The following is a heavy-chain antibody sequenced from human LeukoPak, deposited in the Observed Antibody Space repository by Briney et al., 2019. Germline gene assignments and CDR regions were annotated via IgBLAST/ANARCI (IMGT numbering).Heavy chain of an antibody. Sequence: PWGSLRLSCAAPGFTFSSYAMSWVPPAPGQGLEWVSAISGSGGSTYYADSVKGRFTISRGNSKNTLYLQMNSLRAEDTAVYYCAKVVVAAEFDYWGQGTLVTVSS. D-gene: IGHD2-15*01. V-gene: IGHV3-23*01. CDR3: AKVVVAAEFDY. J-gene: IGHJ4*02. CDR2: ISGSGGST. CDR1: GFTFSSYA.